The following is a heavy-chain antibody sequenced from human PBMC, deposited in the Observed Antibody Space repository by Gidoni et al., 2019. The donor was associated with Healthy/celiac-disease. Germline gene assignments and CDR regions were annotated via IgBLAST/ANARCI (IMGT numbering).Heavy chain of an antibody. CDR1: GDSVSRNSAA. CDR2: TSNMSKWYN. D-gene: IGHD4-4*01. J-gene: IGHJ6*02. V-gene: IGHV6-1*01. CDR3: ARDSSNPYYYYYYGMDV. Sequence: QVQLQQSGPGLAKPSQTLSLTCAISGDSVSRNSAARNWIRQSPWRALEWLGRTSNMSKWYNDYSVSVKSRITINPDTSNNQFSLQLNSVTPEATAVYSCARDSSNPYYYYYYGMDVWGQGTTVTVSS.